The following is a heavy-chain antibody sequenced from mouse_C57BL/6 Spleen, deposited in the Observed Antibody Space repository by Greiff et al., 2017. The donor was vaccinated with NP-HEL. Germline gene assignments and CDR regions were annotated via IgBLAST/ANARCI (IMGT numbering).Heavy chain of an antibody. V-gene: IGHV1-39*01. J-gene: IGHJ1*03. D-gene: IGHD1-1*01. CDR2: INPNYGTT. CDR1: GYSFTDYN. Sequence: VQLKESGPELVKPGASVKISCKASGYSFTDYNMNWVKQSNGKSLEWIGVINPNYGTTSYNQKFKGKATLTVDQSSSTAYMQLNSLTSEDSAVYYCARDYGSSSLWYFDVWGTGTTVTVSS. CDR3: ARDYGSSSLWYFDV.